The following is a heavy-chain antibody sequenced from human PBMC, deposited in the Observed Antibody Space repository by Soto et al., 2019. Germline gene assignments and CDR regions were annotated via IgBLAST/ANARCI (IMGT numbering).Heavy chain of an antibody. CDR3: ARGLYSGWHYFDY. CDR2: IYSGGST. J-gene: IGHJ4*02. D-gene: IGHD5-12*01. V-gene: IGHV3-66*01. CDR1: GFTVSSNY. Sequence: EVQLVESGGGLVQPGGSLRLSCAASGFTVSSNYMSWVRQAPGKGLEWVSVIYSGGSTYYADSVKGRFTISRDNSKNTISLPMNSLRAEDTAVYYCARGLYSGWHYFDYWGQGTLVTVSS.